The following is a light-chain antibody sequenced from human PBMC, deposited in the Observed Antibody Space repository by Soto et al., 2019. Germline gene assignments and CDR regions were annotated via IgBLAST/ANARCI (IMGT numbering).Light chain of an antibody. CDR1: SSNIGSNT. Sequence: QSVLTQPPSASGTPGQRVTISCSGSSSNIGSNTVNWYQQLPGTAPKLLIYSNNQRPSGVPDRFSGSKSGTSASLAISGLQSEEEAEYSCAAWDDRRSNYVFRTG. V-gene: IGLV1-44*01. CDR2: SNN. CDR3: AAWDDRRSNYV. J-gene: IGLJ1*01.